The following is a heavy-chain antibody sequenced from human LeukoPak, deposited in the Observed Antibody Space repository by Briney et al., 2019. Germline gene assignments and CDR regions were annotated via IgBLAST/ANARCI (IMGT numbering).Heavy chain of an antibody. V-gene: IGHV3-7*03. CDR2: IKQDGSTK. CDR1: EFTFSRYW. Sequence: GGSLRLPCAASEFTFSRYWMSWVRQATGKGLEWVANIKQDGSTKYYLDSVKGRLTVSRDNAKNSVFLQINSLRAEDTAIYYCARIGYSSSSFDYWGQGTQVTVSS. J-gene: IGHJ4*02. D-gene: IGHD6-6*01. CDR3: ARIGYSSSSFDY.